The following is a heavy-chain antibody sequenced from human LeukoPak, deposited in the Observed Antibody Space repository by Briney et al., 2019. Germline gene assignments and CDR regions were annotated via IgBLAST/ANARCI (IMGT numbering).Heavy chain of an antibody. J-gene: IGHJ4*02. V-gene: IGHV4-38-2*02. CDR2: IYHSGST. Sequence: SETLSLTCTVPGYSISSGYYWGWIRQPPGKGLEWIGSIYHSGSTYYNPSLKSRVTISVDTSKNQFSLKLSSVTAADTAVYYCASSSWWLVRWGNWGQGTLVTVSS. D-gene: IGHD6-19*01. CDR1: GYSISSGYY. CDR3: ASSSWWLVRWGN.